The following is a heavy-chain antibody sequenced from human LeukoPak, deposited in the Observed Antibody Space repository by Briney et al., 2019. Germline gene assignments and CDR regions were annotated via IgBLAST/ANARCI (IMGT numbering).Heavy chain of an antibody. D-gene: IGHD4-11*01. Sequence: GGSLILSCAASGFTFSSYSMNWVRQAPGKGLEWVSSISSSSSYIYYADSVKGRFTISRDNAKNSLYLQMNSLRAEDTAVYYCARVRSGGTTDPFDYWGQGTLVTVSS. CDR1: GFTFSSYS. CDR3: ARVRSGGTTDPFDY. V-gene: IGHV3-21*01. CDR2: ISSSSSYI. J-gene: IGHJ4*02.